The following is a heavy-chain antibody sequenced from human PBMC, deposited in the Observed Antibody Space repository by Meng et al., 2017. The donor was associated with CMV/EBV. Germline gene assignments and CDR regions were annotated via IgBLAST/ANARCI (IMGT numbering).Heavy chain of an antibody. D-gene: IGHD3-3*01. V-gene: IGHV1-69*02. CDR1: GCTFSSYT. Sequence: SVKVSCKASGCTFSSYTISWVRQAPGQGLEWMGRIIPILGIANYAQKFQGRVTITADKSTSTAYMELSSLRSEDTAVYYCASNSITIFGVVTNTNYYYYGMDVWGQGTTVTVSS. CDR2: IIPILGIA. J-gene: IGHJ6*02. CDR3: ASNSITIFGVVTNTNYYYYGMDV.